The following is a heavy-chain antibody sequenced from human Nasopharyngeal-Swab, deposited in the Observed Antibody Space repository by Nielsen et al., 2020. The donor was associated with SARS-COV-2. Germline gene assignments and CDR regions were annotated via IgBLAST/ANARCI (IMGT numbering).Heavy chain of an antibody. D-gene: IGHD5-12*01. J-gene: IGHJ6*03. CDR1: GFTFSSYA. Sequence: GESLKISCAASGFTFSSYAMSWVRQAPGKGLEWVSASSGSGGSTYYADPVKGRFTISRDNSKNTLYLQMNSLRAEDTAVYYCARRGKIVATIPYYYYYYYMDVWGKGTTVTVSS. V-gene: IGHV3-23*01. CDR2: SSGSGGST. CDR3: ARRGKIVATIPYYYYYYYMDV.